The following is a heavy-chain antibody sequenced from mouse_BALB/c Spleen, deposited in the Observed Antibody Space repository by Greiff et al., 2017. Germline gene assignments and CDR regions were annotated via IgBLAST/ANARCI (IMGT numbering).Heavy chain of an antibody. V-gene: IGHV14-3*02. CDR1: GFNIKDTY. Sequence: VQLQQSGAELVKPGASVKLSCTASGFNIKDTYMHWVKQRPEQGLEWIGRIDPANGNTKYDPKFQGKATITADTSSNTAYLQLSSLTSEDTAVYYCARGDYYGSRAYWGQGTLVTVSA. CDR3: ARGDYYGSRAY. CDR2: IDPANGNT. D-gene: IGHD1-1*01. J-gene: IGHJ3*01.